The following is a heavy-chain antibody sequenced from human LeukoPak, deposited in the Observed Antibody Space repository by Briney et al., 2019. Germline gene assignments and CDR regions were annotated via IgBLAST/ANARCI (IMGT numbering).Heavy chain of an antibody. CDR2: ISGSSGGT. D-gene: IGHD3-22*01. CDR1: GITVSNYG. Sequence: PGGSLRPSCAVSGITVSNYGMSWVRKAPGKGLEWVAGISGSSGGTNYADSVKGRFTISRDNFKNTLYLQMNSLRAEDTAAYFCAKRGVVIRVILVGFHKEAYYFDSWGQGALVTVSS. CDR3: AKRGVVIRVILVGFHKEAYYFDS. J-gene: IGHJ4*02. V-gene: IGHV3-23*01.